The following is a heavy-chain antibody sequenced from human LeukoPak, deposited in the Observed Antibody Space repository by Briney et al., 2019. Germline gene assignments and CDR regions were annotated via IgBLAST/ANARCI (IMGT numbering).Heavy chain of an antibody. CDR3: ARPRSRYSYGYGGHFDY. CDR1: GGSISSSSYY. J-gene: IGHJ4*02. D-gene: IGHD5-18*01. CDR2: IYYSGST. V-gene: IGHV4-39*01. Sequence: PSETLSLTCTVSGGSISSSSYYWGWIRQPPGKGLEWIGSIYYSGSTYYNPSLKSRVTISVDTSKNQFSLKLSSVTAADTAVYYCARPRSRYSYGYGGHFDYWGQGTLVAVSS.